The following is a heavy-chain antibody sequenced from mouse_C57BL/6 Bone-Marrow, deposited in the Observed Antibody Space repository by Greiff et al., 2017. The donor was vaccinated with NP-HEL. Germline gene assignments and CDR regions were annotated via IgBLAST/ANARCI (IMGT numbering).Heavy chain of an antibody. D-gene: IGHD1-1*01. Sequence: EVKLMESGPELVKPGASVKISCKASGYTFTDYYMNWVKQSHGKSLEWIGDINPNNGGTSYNQKFKGKATLTVDKSSSTAYMELRSLTSEDSAVYYCAREEIYYYGGSYCWYFDVWGTGTTVTVSS. V-gene: IGHV1-26*01. CDR1: GYTFTDYY. CDR3: AREEIYYYGGSYCWYFDV. CDR2: INPNNGGT. J-gene: IGHJ1*03.